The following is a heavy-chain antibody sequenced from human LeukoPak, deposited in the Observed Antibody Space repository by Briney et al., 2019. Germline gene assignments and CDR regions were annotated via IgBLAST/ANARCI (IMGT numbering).Heavy chain of an antibody. D-gene: IGHD2-15*01. V-gene: IGHV3-30*02. CDR3: AKGQVVVAARDFDY. J-gene: IGHJ4*02. Sequence: GGSLRLSCAASGFTFSNYGMHWVRQAPGKGLEWVAFIRYDGSTQYYADSVKGRFTISRDNSKNTLYLQMNSLRAEDTAVYYCAKGQVVVAARDFDYWGQGTLVTVSS. CDR2: IRYDGSTQ. CDR1: GFTFSNYG.